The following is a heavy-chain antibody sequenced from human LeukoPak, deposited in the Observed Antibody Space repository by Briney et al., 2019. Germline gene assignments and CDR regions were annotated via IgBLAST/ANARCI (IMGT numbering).Heavy chain of an antibody. CDR1: GGSISSYY. V-gene: IGHV4-59*12. Sequence: SETLSLTCTVSGGSISSYYWSWIRQPPGKGLEWIGYIYYSGSTYYNPSLKSRVSVDTSKNQFSLKLSSVTAADTAVYYCARDHMVGDYTTSWGQGTLVTVSS. CDR3: ARDHMVGDYTTS. J-gene: IGHJ5*02. D-gene: IGHD4-17*01. CDR2: IYYSGST.